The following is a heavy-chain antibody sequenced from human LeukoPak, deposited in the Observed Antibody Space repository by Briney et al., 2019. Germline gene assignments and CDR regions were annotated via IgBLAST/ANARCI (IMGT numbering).Heavy chain of an antibody. V-gene: IGHV4-61*02. CDR3: ASGGVGATAFDI. CDR1: GGSISSSSYY. CDR2: IYTSGST. Sequence: SETLSLTCTVSGGSISSSSYYWSWIRQPGGKGLEWIGRIYTSGSTNYNPSLKSRVTMSVDTSKNQFSLKLSSVTAADTAVYYCASGGVGATAFDIWGQGTMVTVSS. D-gene: IGHD1-26*01. J-gene: IGHJ3*02.